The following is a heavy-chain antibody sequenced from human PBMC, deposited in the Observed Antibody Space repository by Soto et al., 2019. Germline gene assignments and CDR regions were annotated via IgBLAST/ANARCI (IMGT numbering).Heavy chain of an antibody. Sequence: ASVKVSCKASGYTFTGYYIHWVRQAPGRGLEWMGWINPNSGGTNYAQKFQDWVTMTRDTSISTAYMELRRLTSDDTAVYYCAKVDKGGYGMEVWGQGTTVTLSS. CDR3: AKVDKGGYGMEV. D-gene: IGHD3-16*01. CDR1: GYTFTGYY. J-gene: IGHJ6*01. CDR2: INPNSGGT. V-gene: IGHV1-2*04.